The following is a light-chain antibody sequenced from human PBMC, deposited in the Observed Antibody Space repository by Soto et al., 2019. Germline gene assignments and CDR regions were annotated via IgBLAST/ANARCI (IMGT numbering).Light chain of an antibody. CDR1: QSISSN. J-gene: IGKJ2*01. V-gene: IGKV1-39*01. CDR3: QQSYSTPYT. CDR2: VAS. Sequence: DIQMTQSPSSLSASVGDRVTITCRASQSISSNLNWYQQKPGEAPKLLIYVASSLQSGVPSRFNGSRSGADYTLTISSLQPDDFGTYYCQQSYSTPYTFGQGTKLEIK.